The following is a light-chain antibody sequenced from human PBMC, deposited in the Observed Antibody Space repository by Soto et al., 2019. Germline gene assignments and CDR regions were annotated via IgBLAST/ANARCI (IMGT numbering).Light chain of an antibody. Sequence: QSALTQPASVSGSPGQSITISCTGTSSDVGGYNYVSWYQQHPGKAPKLMIYEVSNRPSGVSNRISGSKSCNTASLTISGRQAEHEADYYCGSYTSSSTLEVFGGGTKLTVL. CDR2: EVS. V-gene: IGLV2-14*01. CDR3: GSYTSSSTLEV. CDR1: SSDVGGYNY. J-gene: IGLJ3*02.